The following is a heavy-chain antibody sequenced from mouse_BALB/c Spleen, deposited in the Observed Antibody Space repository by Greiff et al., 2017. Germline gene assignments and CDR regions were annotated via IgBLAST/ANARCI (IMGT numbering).Heavy chain of an antibody. CDR2: IWAGGST. CDR3: ANDGRRGYYAMDY. V-gene: IGHV2-9*02. CDR1: GFSLTSYG. Sequence: QVQLKESGPGLVAPSQSLSITCTVSGFSLTSYGVHWVRQPPGKGLEWLGVIWAGGSTNYNSALMSRLSISTDNSKSQVFLKMNSLQTDDTAMYYCANDGRRGYYAMDYWGQGTSVTVSS. D-gene: IGHD1-1*01. J-gene: IGHJ4*01.